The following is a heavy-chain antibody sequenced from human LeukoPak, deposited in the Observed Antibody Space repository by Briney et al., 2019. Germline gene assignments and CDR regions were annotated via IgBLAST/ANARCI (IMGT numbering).Heavy chain of an antibody. CDR1: GFTFSSYE. D-gene: IGHD3-3*01. V-gene: IGHV3-48*03. CDR2: ISTTGSTIYI. J-gene: IGHJ4*02. Sequence: GGSLRLSCAASGFTFSSYEMNWVRQAPGKGLEWVSYISTTGSTIYIYYADSVKGRFTISRDNAKNSLYLQMNSLRAEDTAVYYCARVAQNWSGYPNDYWGQGTLVTVSS. CDR3: ARVAQNWSGYPNDY.